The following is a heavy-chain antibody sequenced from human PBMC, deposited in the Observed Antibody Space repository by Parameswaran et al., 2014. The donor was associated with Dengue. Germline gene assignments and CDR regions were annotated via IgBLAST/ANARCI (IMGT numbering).Heavy chain of an antibody. V-gene: IGHV4-34*01. CDR2: IQHSGNT. CDR3: ATDAWGSYGMDV. D-gene: IGHD3-16*01. Sequence: VRQAPGKGLEWIGDIQHSGNTNYNPSLKSRVILSVDTSKNQFSLKLISVTAADSAVYYCATDAWGSYGMDVWGQGTTVTVSS. J-gene: IGHJ6*02.